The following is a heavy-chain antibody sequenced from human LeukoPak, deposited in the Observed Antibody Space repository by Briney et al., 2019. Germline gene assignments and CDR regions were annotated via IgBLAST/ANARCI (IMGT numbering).Heavy chain of an antibody. CDR2: VCPHDSDT. J-gene: IGHJ6*04. D-gene: IGHD6-19*01. V-gene: IGHV5-51*01. CDR1: AYTFVRSC. Sequence: GESLKISCQASAYTFVRSCIGWVRQLPANGFQWLGIVCPHDSDTSYNPSVQVQVTITAYTSIDTAYLQWRSLRASDTANYFCVRQIAVAGRTTSEYRYYTDVWGKGTAVTVSS. CDR3: VRQIAVAGRTTSEYRYYTDV.